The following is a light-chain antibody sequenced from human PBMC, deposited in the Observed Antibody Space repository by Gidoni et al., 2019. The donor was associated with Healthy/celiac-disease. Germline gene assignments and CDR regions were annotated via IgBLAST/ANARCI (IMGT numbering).Light chain of an antibody. V-gene: IGKV1-5*01. Sequence: DIQMTQSPSTLSASVGDSVTITCRASQSISSWLAWYQQKPGKAPKLLIYDASSLESGVPSRFSGSGSGTEFTLTISSLQPDDFATYYCQRYNSYYTFGGGTKVEIK. CDR1: QSISSW. CDR3: QRYNSYYT. CDR2: DAS. J-gene: IGKJ4*01.